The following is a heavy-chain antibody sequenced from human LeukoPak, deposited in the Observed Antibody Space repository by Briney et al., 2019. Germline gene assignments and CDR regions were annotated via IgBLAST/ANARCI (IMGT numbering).Heavy chain of an antibody. Sequence: GGSLRLSCAASGFTFSSHSMNWVRQAPGKGLEWVSSISSSSSYIYYADSVKGRFTISRDNAKNSLYLQMNSLRAEDTAVYYCARDRVGRRGTPFYFDYWGQGTLVTVSS. J-gene: IGHJ4*02. V-gene: IGHV3-21*01. D-gene: IGHD1-26*01. CDR2: ISSSSSYI. CDR1: GFTFSSHS. CDR3: ARDRVGRRGTPFYFDY.